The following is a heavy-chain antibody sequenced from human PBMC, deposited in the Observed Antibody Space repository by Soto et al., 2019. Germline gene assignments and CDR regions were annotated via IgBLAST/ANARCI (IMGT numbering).Heavy chain of an antibody. V-gene: IGHV4-31*03. Sequence: QVQLQESGPGLVKPSQTLSLTCTVSGGSISSGGYYWSWIRQHPGKGLEWIGYIYYSGSTYYNPSLKSRVTISVDTSKNQFPLKLSSVTAADTAVYYCARKTTVTHGAVDYWGQGTLVTVSS. J-gene: IGHJ4*02. D-gene: IGHD4-17*01. CDR2: IYYSGST. CDR1: GGSISSGGYY. CDR3: ARKTTVTHGAVDY.